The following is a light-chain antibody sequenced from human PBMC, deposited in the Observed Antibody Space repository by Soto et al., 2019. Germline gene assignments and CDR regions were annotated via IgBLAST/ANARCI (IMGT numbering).Light chain of an antibody. J-gene: IGLJ1*01. CDR3: CSYAGSYTFV. CDR1: SSDVGGYNY. V-gene: IGLV2-11*01. Sequence: QSALTQPRSVSGSPGQSVTISCTGTSSDVGGYNYVSWYQQHPGKAPKLMIYDVSKRPSGVPDRFSGSKSGNTASLTIAGPQAEDEADYYCCSYAGSYTFVFGTGTEVTVL. CDR2: DVS.